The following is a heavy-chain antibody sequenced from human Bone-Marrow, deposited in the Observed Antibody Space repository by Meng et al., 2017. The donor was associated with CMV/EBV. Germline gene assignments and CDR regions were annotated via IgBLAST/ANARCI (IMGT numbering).Heavy chain of an antibody. D-gene: IGHD1-26*01. J-gene: IGHJ6*02. V-gene: IGHV1-69*10. CDR2: IIPILGIA. CDR1: GGTFSSYA. CDR3: ATDRGKVGLRIYSYYGMDV. Sequence: SVKVSCKASGGTFSSYAISWVRQAPGQGLEWMGGIIPILGIANYAQKFQGRVTITTDESTSTVYMELSSLRSEDTAVYYCATDRGKVGLRIYSYYGMDVWGQGTTVTVSS.